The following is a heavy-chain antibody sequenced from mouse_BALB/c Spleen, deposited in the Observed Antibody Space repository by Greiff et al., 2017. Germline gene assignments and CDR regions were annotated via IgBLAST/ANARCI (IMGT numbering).Heavy chain of an antibody. J-gene: IGHJ3*01. D-gene: IGHD3-1*01. Sequence: EVQLQESGPGLVKPSQSLSLTCTVTGYSITSDYAWNWIRQFPGNKLEWMGYISYSGSTSYNPSLKSRISITRDTSKNQFFLQLNSVTTEDTATYYCARSGGSPWFAYWGQGTLVTVSA. CDR1: GYSITSDYA. V-gene: IGHV3-2*02. CDR3: ARSGGSPWFAY. CDR2: ISYSGST.